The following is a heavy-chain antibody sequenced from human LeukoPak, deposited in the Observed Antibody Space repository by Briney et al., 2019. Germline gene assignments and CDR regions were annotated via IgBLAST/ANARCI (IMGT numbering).Heavy chain of an antibody. V-gene: IGHV1-69*06. CDR3: ARYRGHYDILTGYYVFDY. Sequence: ASVKVSCKASGGTFSSYAISWVRQAPGQGLEWMGGIIPIFGTANYAQKFQGRVTITADKSTSTAYMELSSLRSEDTAVYYCARYRGHYDILTGYYVFDYWGQGTLVTVSS. J-gene: IGHJ4*02. CDR1: GGTFSSYA. CDR2: IIPIFGTA. D-gene: IGHD3-9*01.